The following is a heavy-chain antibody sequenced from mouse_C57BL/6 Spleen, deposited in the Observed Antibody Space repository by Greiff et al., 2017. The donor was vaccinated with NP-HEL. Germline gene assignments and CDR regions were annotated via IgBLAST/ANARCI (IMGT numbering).Heavy chain of an antibody. CDR2: IYPRSGNT. CDR1: GYTFTSYG. Sequence: VQLQQSGAELARPGASVKLSCKASGYTFTSYGISWVKQRTGQGLEWIGEIYPRSGNTYYIEKFKGKATLTADKSSSTAYMELRSLTSEDSAVYFCARREGDYWGQGTSVTVSS. V-gene: IGHV1-81*01. CDR3: ARREGDY. J-gene: IGHJ4*01.